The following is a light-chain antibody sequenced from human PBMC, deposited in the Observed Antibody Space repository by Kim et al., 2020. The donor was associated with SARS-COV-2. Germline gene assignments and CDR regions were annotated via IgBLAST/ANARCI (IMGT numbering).Light chain of an antibody. CDR1: NIGSKS. V-gene: IGLV3-21*04. CDR3: QVWDSGSDQV. Sequence: SYELTQPPSVSVAPGKTARITCEGNNIGSKSVHWYQQKPGQAPVLVISYDTDRPSGIPERFSGSNSGNTATLTISRVDAGDEADYYCQVWDSGSDQVFGG. J-gene: IGLJ3*02. CDR2: YDT.